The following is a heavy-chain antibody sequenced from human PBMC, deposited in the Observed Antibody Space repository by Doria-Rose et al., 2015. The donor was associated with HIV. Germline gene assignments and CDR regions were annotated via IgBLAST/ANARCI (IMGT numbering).Heavy chain of an antibody. CDR2: IFYTGST. J-gene: IGHJ4*02. Sequence: QVQLQQWGPGLVKPSETLSLTCSVSGGSISHYYWSWIRQPPGKGLEYIGDIFYTGSTNYSPSLMSRVSISIDTSKNKFSLRLSSVTAADTAVYYCARVLSGTYDYWGQGTLVTVSS. V-gene: IGHV4-59*01. CDR1: GGSISHYY. CDR3: ARVLSGTYDY. D-gene: IGHD1-26*01.